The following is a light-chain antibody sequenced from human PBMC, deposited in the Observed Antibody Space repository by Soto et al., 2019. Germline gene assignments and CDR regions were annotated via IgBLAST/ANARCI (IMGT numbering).Light chain of an antibody. J-gene: IGLJ2*01. Sequence: QSVLTQTPSVSGAPGQKITMSCTGSSSNIGAGYDVHWYQQLPGAAPRLLIYADNNRPSGVPDRFSASNSGTSDSLAITGLQGEDEAVYYCQSYDTSLSGVIFGAGTQLTVL. V-gene: IGLV1-40*01. CDR1: SSNIGAGYD. CDR2: ADN. CDR3: QSYDTSLSGVI.